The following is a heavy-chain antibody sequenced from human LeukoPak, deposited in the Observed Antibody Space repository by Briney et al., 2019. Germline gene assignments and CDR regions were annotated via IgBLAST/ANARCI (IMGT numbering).Heavy chain of an antibody. D-gene: IGHD2-2*02. J-gene: IGHJ6*02. CDR2: IIPIFGTA. V-gene: IGHV1-69*01. Sequence: ASVKVSCEASGGTFSSYAISWVRQAPGQGLEWMGGIIPIFGTANYAQKFQGRVMITADESTSTAYMELSSLRSEDTAVYYCARELRYCSSTSCYTLYYYYGMDVWGQGTTVTVSS. CDR1: GGTFSSYA. CDR3: ARELRYCSSTSCYTLYYYYGMDV.